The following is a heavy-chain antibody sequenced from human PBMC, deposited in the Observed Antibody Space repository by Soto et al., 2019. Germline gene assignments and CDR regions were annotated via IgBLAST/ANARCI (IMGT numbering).Heavy chain of an antibody. D-gene: IGHD6-13*01. V-gene: IGHV4-39*01. J-gene: IGHJ4*02. Sequence: QLQLQESGPGLVKPSETLSLTCTVSGGSISSSSYYWGWIRQPPGKGLEWIGSIYYSGSTYYNPSLKSRVTISVDTSKTQFSLKLSSVTAADTAVYYCARGIAAAETDYWGQGTLVTVSS. CDR1: GGSISSSSYY. CDR2: IYYSGST. CDR3: ARGIAAAETDY.